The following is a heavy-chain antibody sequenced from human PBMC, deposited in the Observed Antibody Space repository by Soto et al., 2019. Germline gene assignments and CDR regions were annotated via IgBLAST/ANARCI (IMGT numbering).Heavy chain of an antibody. CDR1: GFTFSSYG. J-gene: IGHJ4*02. Sequence: GGSLRLSCAASGFTFSSYGMHWVRQAPGKGLEWVAVIWYDGSNKYYADSVKGRFTISRDNSKNTLYLQMNSLRAEDTAVYYCARDRGPGYFDYWGQGTLVTVSS. V-gene: IGHV3-33*01. CDR3: ARDRGPGYFDY. CDR2: IWYDGSNK.